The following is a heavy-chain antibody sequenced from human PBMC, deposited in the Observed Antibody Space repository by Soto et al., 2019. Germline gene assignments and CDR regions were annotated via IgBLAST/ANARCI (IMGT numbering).Heavy chain of an antibody. J-gene: IGHJ4*02. CDR1: GFTFSSYS. V-gene: IGHV3-21*01. CDR2: ISSSSSYI. CDR3: ARDGRYFDWLQYYFDY. Sequence: GVLRLSCAASGFTFSSYSMNWVRQAPGKGLEWVSSISSSSSYIYYADSVKGRFTISRDNAKNSLYLQMNSLRAEDTAVYYCARDGRYFDWLQYYFDYWGQGTLVTVSS. D-gene: IGHD3-9*01.